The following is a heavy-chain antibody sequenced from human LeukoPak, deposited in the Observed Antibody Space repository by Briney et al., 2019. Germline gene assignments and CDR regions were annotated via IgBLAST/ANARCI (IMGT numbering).Heavy chain of an antibody. CDR3: ARNEVSYCSSTSCYSYFDY. CDR1: GFTFSSYA. D-gene: IGHD2-2*01. Sequence: GGSLRLSCAASGFTFSSYAMHWVRQAPGKGLEGVAVISYDGSNKYYADSVKGRFTISRDNSKNTLYLQMNSLRAEDTAVYYCARNEVSYCSSTSCYSYFDYWGQGTLVTVSS. J-gene: IGHJ4*02. CDR2: ISYDGSNK. V-gene: IGHV3-30*04.